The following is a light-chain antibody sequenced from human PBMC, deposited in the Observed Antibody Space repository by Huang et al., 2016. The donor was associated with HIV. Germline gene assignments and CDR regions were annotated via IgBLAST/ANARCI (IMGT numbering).Light chain of an antibody. Sequence: ENLMTHSPSTLSVSPGESATLSCRASQRVFKNLAWYQQKPGQAPKLLIYDSSTRAAGIPARFSGSGSGTDFTLTISSLQSEDFAVYYCQQYNTSPRTFGQGTKVEV. J-gene: IGKJ1*01. V-gene: IGKV3-15*01. CDR2: DSS. CDR1: QRVFKN. CDR3: QQYNTSPRT.